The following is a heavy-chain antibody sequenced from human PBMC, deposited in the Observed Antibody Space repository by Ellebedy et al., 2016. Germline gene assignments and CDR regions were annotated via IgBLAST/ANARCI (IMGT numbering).Heavy chain of an antibody. CDR3: ARVERYSSSCLDY. J-gene: IGHJ4*02. D-gene: IGHD6-13*01. V-gene: IGHV3-30-3*01. CDR1: GFTFSSYA. CDR2: ISYDGSNK. Sequence: GGSLRLXXAASGFTFSSYAMHWVRQAPGKGLEWVAVISYDGSNKYYADSVKGRFTISRDNSKNTLYLQMNSLRAEDTAVYYCARVERYSSSCLDYWGQGTLVTVSS.